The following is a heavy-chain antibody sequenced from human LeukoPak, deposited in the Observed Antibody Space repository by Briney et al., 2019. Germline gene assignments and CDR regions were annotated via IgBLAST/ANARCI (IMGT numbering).Heavy chain of an antibody. J-gene: IGHJ4*02. CDR1: GFTFSNYA. D-gene: IGHD6-19*01. CDR3: ARGSRSSGWFDY. CDR2: ISGSGGTT. Sequence: PGGSLRLSCAASGFTFSNYAMSWVRQALGKGLEWVSAISGSGGTTYYADSVKGRFTISRDNSKTTLYLQMNSLRAEDTAVYYCARGSRSSGWFDYWGQGTLVTVSS. V-gene: IGHV3-23*01.